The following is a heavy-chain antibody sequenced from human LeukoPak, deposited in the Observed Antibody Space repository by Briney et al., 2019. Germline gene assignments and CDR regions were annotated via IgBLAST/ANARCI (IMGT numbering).Heavy chain of an antibody. CDR2: IYPGASDA. CDR1: GYRFTNYW. Sequence: GESLKISCKGSGYRFTNYWIGWVRQMPGKGLEWMGIIYPGASDARYSPSYQGQVTISVDKSISTAYLQWSSLKASDTAMYYCASPTEGYSSAWFFYWGQGTLVTVSS. J-gene: IGHJ4*02. D-gene: IGHD6-13*01. CDR3: ASPTEGYSSAWFFY. V-gene: IGHV5-51*01.